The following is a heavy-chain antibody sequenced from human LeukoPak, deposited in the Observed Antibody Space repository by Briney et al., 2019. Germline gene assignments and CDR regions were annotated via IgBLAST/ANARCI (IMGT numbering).Heavy chain of an antibody. D-gene: IGHD3-10*01. CDR1: GFTFGDHA. Sequence: GRSLRLSCSASGFTFGDHAMSWVRQAPWKGLEWVGFIRSKGYGGTTEYAASVEGRFSLSRDDSKSFVYLQMSSLKTEDTAVYYCTRVRSGNDFDYWGQGTLVTVSS. J-gene: IGHJ4*02. V-gene: IGHV3-49*04. CDR3: TRVRSGNDFDY. CDR2: IRSKGYGGTT.